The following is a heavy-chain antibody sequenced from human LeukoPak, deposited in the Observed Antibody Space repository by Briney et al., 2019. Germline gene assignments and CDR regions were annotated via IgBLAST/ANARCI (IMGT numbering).Heavy chain of an antibody. CDR2: INPNSGGT. J-gene: IGHJ3*02. Sequence: GASVKVSCKASGYTFTGYYMHWVRQAPGQGLEWMGWINPNSGGTNYAQKFQGRVTMTRDTSISTAYMELSRLRSDDTAVYYCARSREMATIPTKDDAFDIWGQGTMVTVSS. V-gene: IGHV1-2*02. D-gene: IGHD5-24*01. CDR3: ARSREMATIPTKDDAFDI. CDR1: GYTFTGYY.